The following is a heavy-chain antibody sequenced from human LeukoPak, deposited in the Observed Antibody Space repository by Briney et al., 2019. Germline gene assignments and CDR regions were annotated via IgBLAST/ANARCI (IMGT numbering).Heavy chain of an antibody. J-gene: IGHJ5*02. V-gene: IGHV3-74*01. Sequence: GGSLRLSCAASGFTFSSHWMHWVRQAPGKGLVWVSRINTDGSSTTYADSVKGRFAVFRNNARNTLYLQMNSLRVEDTAVCYCAKSNWFDPWGQGTLVTVSS. CDR1: GFTFSSHW. CDR2: INTDGSST. CDR3: AKSNWFDP.